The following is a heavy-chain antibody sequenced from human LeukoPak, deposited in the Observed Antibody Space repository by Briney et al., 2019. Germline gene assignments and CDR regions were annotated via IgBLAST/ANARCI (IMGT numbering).Heavy chain of an antibody. CDR1: GGTFSSYA. CDR3: ARTRSTYYDILTGYPSFDY. V-gene: IGHV1-69*05. Sequence: ASVKVSCKASGGTFSSYAISWVRQAPGQGLEWMGRIIPIFGTANYAQKFQGRVTITTDESTSTAYMELSSLRSEDTAVYYCARTRSTYYDILTGYPSFDYWGQGTLVTVSS. J-gene: IGHJ4*02. D-gene: IGHD3-9*01. CDR2: IIPIFGTA.